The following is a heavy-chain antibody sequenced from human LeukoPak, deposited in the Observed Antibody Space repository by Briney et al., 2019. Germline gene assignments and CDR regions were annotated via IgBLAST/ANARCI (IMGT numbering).Heavy chain of an antibody. J-gene: IGHJ4*02. D-gene: IGHD6-13*01. CDR2: IYHSGST. Sequence: SETLSLTCAVSGGSISGGGYSWSWIRQPPGKGLEWIGYIYHSGSTYYNPSLKSRVTISVDRSKNQFSLKLSSVTAADTAVYYCARAAAGEFDYWGQGTLVTVSS. V-gene: IGHV4-30-2*01. CDR1: GGSISGGGYS. CDR3: ARAAAGEFDY.